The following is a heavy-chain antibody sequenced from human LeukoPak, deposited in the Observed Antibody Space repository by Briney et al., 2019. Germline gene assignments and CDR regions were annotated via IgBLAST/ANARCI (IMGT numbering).Heavy chain of an antibody. CDR1: GYTLTGYY. D-gene: IGHD3-9*01. J-gene: IGHJ3*02. CDR3: ARGVRYFDWLSPDAFDI. CDR2: INPNSGGT. V-gene: IGHV1-2*02. Sequence: ASVKVSCKASGYTLTGYYMHWVRQAPGQGLEWMGWINPNSGGTNYAQKFQGRVTMTRDTSISTAYMELSRLRSDDTAVYYCARGVRYFDWLSPDAFDIWGQGTMVTVSS.